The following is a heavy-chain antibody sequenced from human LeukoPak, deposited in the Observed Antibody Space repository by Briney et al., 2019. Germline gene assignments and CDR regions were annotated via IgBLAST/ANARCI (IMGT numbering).Heavy chain of an antibody. CDR3: ARHNDYYGSGSYYKH. D-gene: IGHD3-10*01. CDR2: ISAYNGNT. CDR1: GYTFTGYY. Sequence: ASVKVSCKASGYTFTGYYMHWVRQAPGQGLEWMGWISAYNGNTNYAQKLQGRVTMTTDTSTSTAYMELRSLRSDDTAVYYCARHNDYYGSGSYYKHWGQGTLVTVSS. V-gene: IGHV1-18*04. J-gene: IGHJ1*01.